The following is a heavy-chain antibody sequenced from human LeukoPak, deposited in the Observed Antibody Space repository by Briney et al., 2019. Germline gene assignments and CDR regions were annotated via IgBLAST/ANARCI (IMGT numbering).Heavy chain of an antibody. CDR3: ARDPSSSWPYYFDY. V-gene: IGHV3-48*01. D-gene: IGHD6-13*01. CDR2: ISSSSSTI. CDR1: GFTFSSYS. Sequence: PGGSLRLSCAASGFTFSSYSMNWVRQAPGKGLEWVSYISSSSSTIYYADSVKGRFTISRDNAKNSLYLQMNGLRAEDTAVYYCARDPSSSWPYYFDYWGQGTLVTVSS. J-gene: IGHJ4*02.